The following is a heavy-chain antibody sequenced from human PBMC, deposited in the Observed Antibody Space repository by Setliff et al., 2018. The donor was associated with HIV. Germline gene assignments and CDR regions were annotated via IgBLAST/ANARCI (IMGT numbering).Heavy chain of an antibody. D-gene: IGHD3-16*01. Sequence: GASVKVSCKSSGYTFTAYYIHWVRQAPGRGLEWMGWINTDNGITEYAENFQGRVAMTRDTSMSTAYMELNRLTFDDTAVYYCARDPYDTSENPYDPWGQGTLVTVSS. CDR1: GYTFTAYY. J-gene: IGHJ5*02. V-gene: IGHV1-2*02. CDR2: INTDNGIT. CDR3: ARDPYDTSENPYDP.